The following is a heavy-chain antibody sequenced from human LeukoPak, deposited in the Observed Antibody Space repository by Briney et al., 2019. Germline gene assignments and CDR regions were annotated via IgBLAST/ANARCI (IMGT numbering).Heavy chain of an antibody. D-gene: IGHD6-13*01. V-gene: IGHV4-30-2*01. CDR2: IYHSGST. J-gene: IGHJ4*02. Sequence: SQTLSLTCAVSGGSISSGGYSWSWIRQPPGKGLEWIGYIYHSGSTYYNPSLKSRVTISVDRSKNQFSLKLSSETAADTAVYYCARGVAAAGTWPYYFDYWGQGTLVTVSS. CDR1: GGSISSGGYS. CDR3: ARGVAAAGTWPYYFDY.